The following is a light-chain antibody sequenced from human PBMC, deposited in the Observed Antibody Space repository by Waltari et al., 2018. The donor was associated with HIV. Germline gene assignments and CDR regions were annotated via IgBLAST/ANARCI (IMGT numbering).Light chain of an antibody. Sequence: DIQMTQSPSTLSASVGDRVTITCRASQSISSWLAWYQQKPGKAPKLLIYKASSLESGVPSRFSGSGSGTEFPLTISSLQPDDFATYYCQQYNSFLYTFGQGTKVEIK. CDR3: QQYNSFLYT. CDR1: QSISSW. V-gene: IGKV1-5*03. CDR2: KAS. J-gene: IGKJ1*01.